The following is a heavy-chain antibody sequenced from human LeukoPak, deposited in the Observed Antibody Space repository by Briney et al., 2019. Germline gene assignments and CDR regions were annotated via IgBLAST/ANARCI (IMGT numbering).Heavy chain of an antibody. CDR2: IFYSGST. CDR1: GDSFSYFY. J-gene: IGHJ3*02. D-gene: IGHD2-8*01. CDR3: AKSNGYGLDI. Sequence: SETLSLTCTVSGDSFSYFYWSWIRQPPGKGLEWIGNIFYSGSTYYSPSLKSRVTISLDTSRNQFSLKLNSVTAADTAVYYCAKSNGYGLDIWGQGTMVTVSS. V-gene: IGHV4-59*12.